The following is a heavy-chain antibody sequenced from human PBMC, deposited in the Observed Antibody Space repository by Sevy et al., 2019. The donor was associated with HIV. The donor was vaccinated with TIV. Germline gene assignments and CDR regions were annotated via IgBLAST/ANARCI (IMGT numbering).Heavy chain of an antibody. CDR1: GFTFNTYW. V-gene: IGHV3-7*01. Sequence: GGSLRLSCAASGFTFNTYWMTWVRQAPGKGLEWVAYIKQDGTEAYYVDAVRGRFTVSRDNSHKSFFLQMTSLRDEDTAVYYCARGLADWGSFHYSLWGQGTPVTVSS. D-gene: IGHD3-16*01. J-gene: IGHJ4*02. CDR3: ARGLADWGSFHYSL. CDR2: IKQDGTEA.